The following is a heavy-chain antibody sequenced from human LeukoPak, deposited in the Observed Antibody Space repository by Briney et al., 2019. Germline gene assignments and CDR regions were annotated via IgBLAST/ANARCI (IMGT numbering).Heavy chain of an antibody. CDR1: GGSISSYY. CDR2: IYTSGST. CDR3: ARTSGQDYYDSSGYERNFDY. Sequence: SETLSLTCTVSGGSISSYYWSWIRQPAGKGLEWIGRIYTSGSTNYNPSLKSRVTISVDTSKNQLSLKLSSVTAADTAVYYCARTSGQDYYDSSGYERNFDYWGQGTLVTVSS. J-gene: IGHJ4*02. D-gene: IGHD3-22*01. V-gene: IGHV4-4*07.